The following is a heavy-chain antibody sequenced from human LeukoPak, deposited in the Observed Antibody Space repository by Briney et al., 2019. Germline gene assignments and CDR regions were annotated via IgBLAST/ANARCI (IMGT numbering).Heavy chain of an antibody. Sequence: PGGSLRLSCAASGFTFSSYAMSWVRQAPGKGLEWVSAISGSGGSTYYADSVKGRFTISRDNSKNTLYLQMNSLRAGDTAVYYCAKDSGWELQAFDIWGQGTMVTVSS. J-gene: IGHJ3*02. V-gene: IGHV3-23*01. CDR2: ISGSGGST. CDR3: AKDSGWELQAFDI. D-gene: IGHD1-26*01. CDR1: GFTFSSYA.